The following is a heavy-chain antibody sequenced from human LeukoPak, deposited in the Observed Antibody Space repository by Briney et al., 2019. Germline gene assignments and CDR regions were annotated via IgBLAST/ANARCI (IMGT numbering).Heavy chain of an antibody. CDR3: ARASLAYCSGGSCYAIDH. Sequence: SETLSLTCAVSGGSISSGGYYWSWIRQHPGKGLEWIGYRHYSGTTYYNASLKSRLTISVDTSKNQFSLKLSSVTAADTAVYYCARASLAYCSGGSCYAIDHWGQGTLVTVSS. CDR2: RHYSGTT. J-gene: IGHJ4*02. D-gene: IGHD2-15*01. CDR1: GGSISSGGYY. V-gene: IGHV4-31*11.